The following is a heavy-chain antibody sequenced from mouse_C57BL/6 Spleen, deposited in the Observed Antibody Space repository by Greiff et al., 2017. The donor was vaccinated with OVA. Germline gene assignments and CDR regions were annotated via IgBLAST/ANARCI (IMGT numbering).Heavy chain of an antibody. J-gene: IGHJ1*03. Sequence: VQLQQSGAELVRPGSSVKLSCKASGYTFTSYWMDWVKQRPGQGLEWIGNIYPSDSETHYNQKFKDKATLTVDKSSSTAYMQLSSLTSEDSAVYYCARRDYYGSSSLYWYFDVWGTGTTVTVSS. V-gene: IGHV1-61*01. CDR2: IYPSDSET. CDR3: ARRDYYGSSSLYWYFDV. D-gene: IGHD1-1*01. CDR1: GYTFTSYW.